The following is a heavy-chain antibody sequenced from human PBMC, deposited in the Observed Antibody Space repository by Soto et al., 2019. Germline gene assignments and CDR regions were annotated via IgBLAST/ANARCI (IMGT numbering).Heavy chain of an antibody. V-gene: IGHV3-7*05. CDR1: GFTFSREW. CDR2: IKEDGSQK. CDR3: GGGGNRRGEWDS. J-gene: IGHJ4*02. D-gene: IGHD3-16*01. Sequence: GGSLRLSCAASGFTFSREWMSWFRQAPGEGLEWVANIKEDGSQKYYVDSVKGRFTISRDNAKNSLYLQMSSLRAEDTAVYYWGGGGNRRGEWDSWGEGTLVTVSS.